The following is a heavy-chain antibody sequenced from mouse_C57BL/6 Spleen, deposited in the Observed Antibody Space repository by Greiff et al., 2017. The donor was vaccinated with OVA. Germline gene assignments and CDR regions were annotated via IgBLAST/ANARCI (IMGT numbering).Heavy chain of an antibody. V-gene: IGHV1-52*01. CDR2: IDPSDSET. Sequence: QVQLQQPGAELVRPGSSVKLSCKASGYTFTSYWMHWVKQRPIQGLEWIGNIDPSDSETHYNQKFKDKATLTVDKSSSTAYMQLSSLTSEDSAVYYCARRGYDSYYDWFAYWGQGTLVTVSA. D-gene: IGHD2-3*01. CDR3: ARRGYDSYYDWFAY. CDR1: GYTFTSYW. J-gene: IGHJ3*01.